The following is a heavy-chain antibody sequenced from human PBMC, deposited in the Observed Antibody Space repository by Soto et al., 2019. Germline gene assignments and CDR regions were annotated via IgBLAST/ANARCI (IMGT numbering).Heavy chain of an antibody. CDR2: INPNSGGT. CDR3: ARGPDIVVVPAATAHFDY. J-gene: IGHJ4*02. D-gene: IGHD2-2*01. CDR1: GYTFTSYD. Sequence: ASVKVSCKASGYTFTSYDINWVRQATGQGLEWMGWINPNSGGTNYAQKFQGWVTMTRNTSISTAYMELSRLRSDDTAVYYCARGPDIVVVPAATAHFDYWGQGTLVTVSS. V-gene: IGHV1-2*04.